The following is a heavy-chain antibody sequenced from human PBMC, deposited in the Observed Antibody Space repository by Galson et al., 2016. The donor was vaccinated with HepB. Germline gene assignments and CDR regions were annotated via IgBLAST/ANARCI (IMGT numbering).Heavy chain of an antibody. CDR3: ASWGYSSSRYSDY. V-gene: IGHV4-31*03. J-gene: IGHJ4*02. D-gene: IGHD6-13*01. CDR2: IYYSGST. Sequence: TLSLTCTVSGGSINNGAFSWSWIRQDPGKGLEWIGYIYYSGSTYYNSSLGSRVTISADTSMNQFSMKLTSVTAAVTAVYYCASWGYSSSRYSDYWGQGTLVTVSS. CDR1: GGSINNGAFS.